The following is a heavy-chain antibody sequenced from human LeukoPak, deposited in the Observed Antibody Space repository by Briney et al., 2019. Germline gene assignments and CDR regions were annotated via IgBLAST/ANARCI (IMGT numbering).Heavy chain of an antibody. V-gene: IGHV1-2*06. CDR2: ITPNNGGT. CDR3: AKPESYYGSVHAFDI. D-gene: IGHD3-10*01. J-gene: IGHJ3*02. Sequence: ASVKVSCKASGYTFTGYYMHWVRQAPGQGLEWMGRITPNNGGTNYAQKFQGRVTMTRDTSISTAYMDLSRLRSDDTAVYYFAKPESYYGSVHAFDIWGQGTMVTVSS. CDR1: GYTFTGYY.